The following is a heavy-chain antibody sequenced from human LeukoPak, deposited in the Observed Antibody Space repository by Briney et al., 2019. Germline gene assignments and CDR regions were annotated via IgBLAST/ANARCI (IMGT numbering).Heavy chain of an antibody. CDR1: GGSISPYY. D-gene: IGHD6-19*01. V-gene: IGHV4-59*08. CDR2: IYYSGST. CDR3: ATLVSSGWFGGSNYFDY. Sequence: SETLSLTCVISGGSISPYYWSWIRQSPGKGLEWIGYIYYSGSTNYNPSLKSRVTISVDTSKNQFSLKLSSVTAADTAVYYCATLVSSGWFGGSNYFDYWGQGTLVTVSS. J-gene: IGHJ4*02.